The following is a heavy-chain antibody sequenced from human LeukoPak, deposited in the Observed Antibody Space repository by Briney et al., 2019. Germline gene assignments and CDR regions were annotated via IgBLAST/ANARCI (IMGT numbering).Heavy chain of an antibody. CDR1: GFTVSSNY. CDR2: IYSGGST. J-gene: IGHJ4*02. V-gene: IGHV3-53*01. D-gene: IGHD4-17*01. Sequence: PGGSLRLSCAASGFTVSSNYMSWVRQAPGKGLEWVSVIYSGGSTYYADSVKGRFTISRDNSKNTLYLQMNSLRAEDTAVYYCARAHDYGDYIFDYWGQGTQVTVSS. CDR3: ARAHDYGDYIFDY.